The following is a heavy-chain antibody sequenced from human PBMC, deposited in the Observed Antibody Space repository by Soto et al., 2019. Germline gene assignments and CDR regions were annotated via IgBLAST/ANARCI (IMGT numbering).Heavy chain of an antibody. CDR2: FDPEDGET. CDR3: ATALYSSGLDPQNY. J-gene: IGHJ4*02. V-gene: IGHV1-24*01. CDR1: GYTLTELS. D-gene: IGHD6-19*01. Sequence: PSVKASCKVSGYTLTELSMHWVRQALGKGLEWMGGFDPEDGETIYAQKFQGRVTMTEDTSTDTAYMELSSLRSEDTAVYYCATALYSSGLDPQNYWGQGTLVTVSS.